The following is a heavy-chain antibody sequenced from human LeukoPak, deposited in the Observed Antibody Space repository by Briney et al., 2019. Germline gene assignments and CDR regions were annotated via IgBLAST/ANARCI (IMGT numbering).Heavy chain of an antibody. CDR1: GFTFSSNA. J-gene: IGHJ4*02. Sequence: GGSLRLSCAASGFTFSSNAMSWVRQAPGKGLEWVSAISGNGGSTYYADSVKGRFTISRDNSKNTLYLQMNSLRAEDTAVYYCAKGYYYDSSGYPDYWGQGTLVTVSS. D-gene: IGHD3-22*01. CDR3: AKGYYYDSSGYPDY. CDR2: ISGNGGST. V-gene: IGHV3-23*01.